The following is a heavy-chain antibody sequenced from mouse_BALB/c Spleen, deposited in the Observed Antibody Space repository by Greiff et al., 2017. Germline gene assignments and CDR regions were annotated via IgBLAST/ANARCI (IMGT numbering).Heavy chain of an antibody. CDR2: IYPGDGST. CDR3: ATLRRDSSGYTWFAY. CDR1: GYTFTSYD. Sequence: VQLQQSGPEPVKPGALVKISCKASGYTFTSYDINWVKQRPGQGLEWIGWIYPGDGSTKYNEKFKGKATLTADKSSSTAYMQLSSLTSENSAVYFCATLRRDSSGYTWFAYWGQGTLVTVSA. J-gene: IGHJ3*01. V-gene: IGHV1S56*01. D-gene: IGHD3-2*01.